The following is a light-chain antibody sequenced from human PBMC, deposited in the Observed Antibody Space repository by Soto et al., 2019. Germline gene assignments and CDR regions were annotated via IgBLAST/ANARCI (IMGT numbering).Light chain of an antibody. CDR1: QSVSSSY. CDR2: GAS. V-gene: IGKV3-20*01. J-gene: IGKJ5*01. CDR3: QQYGSSPVT. Sequence: EIVLTQSPGTLSLSPGERATLSCRASQSVSSSYVAWYQQKPGQAPRLLIDGASSRATGIPDRFSGSGSGTAFTLTISRLEPEDFAVYYCQQYGSSPVTFGQGTRLEIK.